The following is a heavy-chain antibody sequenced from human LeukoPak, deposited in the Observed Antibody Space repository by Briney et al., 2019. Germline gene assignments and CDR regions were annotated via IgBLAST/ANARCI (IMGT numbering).Heavy chain of an antibody. V-gene: IGHV4-30-2*01. CDR2: IYHSGST. J-gene: IGHJ4*02. CDR1: GGSISSGGYY. CDR3: ARLLGATTVAVFDY. Sequence: PSQTLSLTCTVSGGSISSGGYYWSWIRQPPGKGLKWIGYIYHSGSTYYNPSLKSRVTISVDRSKNQFSLKLSSVTAADTAVYYCARLLGATTVAVFDYWGQGTLVTVSS. D-gene: IGHD1-26*01.